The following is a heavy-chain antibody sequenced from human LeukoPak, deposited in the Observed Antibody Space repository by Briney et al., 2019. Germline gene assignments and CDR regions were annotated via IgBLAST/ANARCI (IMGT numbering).Heavy chain of an antibody. J-gene: IGHJ4*02. V-gene: IGHV3-7*01. CDR3: AREGTASGELDY. D-gene: IGHD6-13*01. Sequence: GGSLRFSCAASGFTFSDFWMSWVRQAPGKGLEWVANIKQDGSEKNYVDSVKGRFTISRDNAKNSLFLQMNSLRAEDTAVYYCAREGTASGELDYWGQGTLVTVSS. CDR2: IKQDGSEK. CDR1: GFTFSDFW.